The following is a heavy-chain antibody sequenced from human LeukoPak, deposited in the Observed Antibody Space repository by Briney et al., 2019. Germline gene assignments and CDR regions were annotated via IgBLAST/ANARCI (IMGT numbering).Heavy chain of an antibody. CDR3: ARGSDYGGNFYFWYFDL. Sequence: SETLSLTCTVSGGSISSYYWSWIRQPPGKGLEWIGYIYYSGSTNYNPSLKSRVTISVDTSKNQFSLKLSSVTAADTAVYYCARGSDYGGNFYFWYFDLWGRGTLVTVSS. D-gene: IGHD4-23*01. V-gene: IGHV4-59*01. CDR1: GGSISSYY. J-gene: IGHJ2*01. CDR2: IYYSGST.